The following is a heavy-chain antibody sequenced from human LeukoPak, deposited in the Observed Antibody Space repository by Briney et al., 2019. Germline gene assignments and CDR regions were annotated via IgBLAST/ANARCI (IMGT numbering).Heavy chain of an antibody. V-gene: IGHV4-31*03. CDR3: ARGYYGSGIDY. Sequence: SETLSLTCTVSGGSISSGGYYWSWIRQHPGKGLEWIGYIYYSGSTYYNPSLKSRVTISVDTSKNQFSLKLSSVTAADTAVYYCARGYYGSGIDYWGQGTLVAVSS. J-gene: IGHJ4*02. CDR2: IYYSGST. CDR1: GGSISSGGYY. D-gene: IGHD3-10*01.